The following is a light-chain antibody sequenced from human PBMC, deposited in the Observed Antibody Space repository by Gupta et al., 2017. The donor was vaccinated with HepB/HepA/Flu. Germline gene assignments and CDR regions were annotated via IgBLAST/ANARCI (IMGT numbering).Light chain of an antibody. J-gene: IGKJ1*01. Sequence: TQMTQSPSTLSASVGDRVTITCRASQSISTWLAWYQQKSGKAPKLLIYKASNLQSGVPSRFSGSGSGTEFTLTINSLQPDDSATYYCQQYNNSFGQGTKVEIK. V-gene: IGKV1-5*03. CDR2: KAS. CDR1: QSISTW. CDR3: QQYNNS.